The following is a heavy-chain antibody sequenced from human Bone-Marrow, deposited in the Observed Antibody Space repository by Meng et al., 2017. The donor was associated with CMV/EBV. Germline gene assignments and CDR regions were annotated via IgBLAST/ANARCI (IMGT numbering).Heavy chain of an antibody. Sequence: SETLSLTCTGSGGSISSSSYYWGWIRQPPGKGLEWIGSIYYSGSTYYNPSLKSRVTISVDTSKNQFSLKLSSVTAADTAVYYCARQPSVGAQYYFDYWGQGTLVTVSS. D-gene: IGHD1-26*01. CDR2: IYYSGST. CDR3: ARQPSVGAQYYFDY. CDR1: GGSISSSSYY. J-gene: IGHJ4*02. V-gene: IGHV4-39*01.